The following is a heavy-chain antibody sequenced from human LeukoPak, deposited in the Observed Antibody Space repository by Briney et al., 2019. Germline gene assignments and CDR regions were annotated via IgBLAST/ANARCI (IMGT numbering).Heavy chain of an antibody. D-gene: IGHD6-13*01. V-gene: IGHV3-48*04. CDR3: ARGDGSSSWTFWGGYMDV. J-gene: IGHJ6*03. Sequence: GGSLRLSCAASGFTFSTHTMNWVRQAPGKGLEWLSYISGSSDIIYYADSVRGRFTISRDNAENSLYLQMNSLRTEDTAVYYCARGDGSSSWTFWGGYMDVWGKGTTVTVSS. CDR1: GFTFSTHT. CDR2: ISGSSDII.